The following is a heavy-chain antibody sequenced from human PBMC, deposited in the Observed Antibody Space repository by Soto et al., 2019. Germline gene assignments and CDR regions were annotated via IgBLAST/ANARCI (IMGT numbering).Heavy chain of an antibody. CDR1: GGTFSSYA. J-gene: IGHJ5*02. CDR2: IIPIFGTA. V-gene: IGHV1-69*13. Sequence: GASVKVSCKASGGTFSSYAISWVRQAPGQGLEWMGGIIPIFGTANYAQKFQGRVTITADESTSTAYMELSSLRSEDTAVYYCARHAVMLGYNWLDPWGQGTLVTVYS. CDR3: ARHAVMLGYNWLDP. D-gene: IGHD3-10*02.